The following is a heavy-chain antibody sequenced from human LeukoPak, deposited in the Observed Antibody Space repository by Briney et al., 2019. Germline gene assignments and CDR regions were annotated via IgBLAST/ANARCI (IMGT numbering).Heavy chain of an antibody. CDR2: INPSGGST. D-gene: IGHD7-27*01. J-gene: IGHJ3*02. CDR1: GYTFTSYF. V-gene: IGHV1-46*01. CDR3: ARGMLTGDVGYAFDI. Sequence: ASVKVSCKASGYTFTSYFMHWVRQAPGQGLEWMGIINPSGGSTSYAQKFQGRVTMTRDTSTNTVYMELSSLRSEDTAVYYCARGMLTGDVGYAFDIWGQGTMVSVSS.